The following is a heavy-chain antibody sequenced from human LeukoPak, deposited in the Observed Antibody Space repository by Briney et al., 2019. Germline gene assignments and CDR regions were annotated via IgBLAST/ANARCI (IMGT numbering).Heavy chain of an antibody. V-gene: IGHV3-66*01. CDR3: ARKTPRFGDYDY. CDR2: IYSAGST. Sequence: GGSLRLSCAASGFTVSSSYMSWVRQAPGKGLEWVSLIYSAGSTYYVDSVKGRFTISRDNSKNTLYLQMNSLRAEDTAVYYCARKTPRFGDYDYWGQGTLVTVSS. D-gene: IGHD2-15*01. CDR1: GFTVSSSY. J-gene: IGHJ4*02.